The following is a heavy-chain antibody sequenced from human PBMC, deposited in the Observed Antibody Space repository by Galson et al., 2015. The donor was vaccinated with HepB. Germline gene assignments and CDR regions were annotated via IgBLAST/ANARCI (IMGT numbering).Heavy chain of an antibody. CDR1: GFTFSDYW. CDR2: VSRDETST. Sequence: SLRLSCAGSGFTFSDYWIHWVRQAPGKGLVWVSRVSRDETSTNYADSVKGRFTVFRDNAKNTLYLHMNSVNAEDTAVYYCARGSNDWYGIDYWGQGILVTISS. J-gene: IGHJ4*02. V-gene: IGHV3-74*01. D-gene: IGHD3-9*01. CDR3: ARGSNDWYGIDY.